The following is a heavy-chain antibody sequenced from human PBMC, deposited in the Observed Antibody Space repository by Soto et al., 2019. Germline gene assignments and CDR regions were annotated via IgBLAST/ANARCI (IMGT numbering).Heavy chain of an antibody. CDR1: GGSVNGYY. CDR3: ATRITIFGLLIPPFDP. Sequence: PSETLSLTCAVYGGSVNGYYWNWIRQPPGKGLEWIGEINHTGGTHYNPSLKSRVTMSVDTSKNQFSLRLSSVTAADTAIYYCATRITIFGLLIPPFDPWGQGTLVSVSS. J-gene: IGHJ5*02. V-gene: IGHV4-34*01. CDR2: INHTGGT. D-gene: IGHD3-3*01.